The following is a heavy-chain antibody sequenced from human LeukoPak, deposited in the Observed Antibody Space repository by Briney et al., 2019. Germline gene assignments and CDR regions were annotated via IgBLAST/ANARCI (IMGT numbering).Heavy chain of an antibody. J-gene: IGHJ4*02. D-gene: IGHD6-19*01. CDR2: IFYTGST. CDR1: GVSISGNY. V-gene: IGHV4-59*01. Sequence: ETLSLTCTVSGVSISGNYWSWIRQPPGKGLEWIGYIFYTGSTNYNPSLQSRVTILLDTSKNQFSLKLSSVSAADTAVYYCARDWQWLVKSGNIDYWGQGTLVTVSS. CDR3: ARDWQWLVKSGNIDY.